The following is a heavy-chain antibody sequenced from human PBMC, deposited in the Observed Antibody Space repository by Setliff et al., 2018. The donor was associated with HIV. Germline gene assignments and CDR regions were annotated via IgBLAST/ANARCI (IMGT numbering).Heavy chain of an antibody. CDR3: ARGSLLRRTVSNLFETVDYWDYYLDV. CDR1: GGTFNNDV. V-gene: IGHV1-69*13. D-gene: IGHD4-17*01. CDR2: ITPVFGTA. J-gene: IGHJ6*03. Sequence: GASVKVSCKASGGTFNNDVISWVRQAPGQGLEWMGGITPVFGTANYAQKFQGRVTIIADESTSTAYMEISNLRSEDTAVYYCARGSLLRRTVSNLFETVDYWDYYLDVWGKGTTVTVSS.